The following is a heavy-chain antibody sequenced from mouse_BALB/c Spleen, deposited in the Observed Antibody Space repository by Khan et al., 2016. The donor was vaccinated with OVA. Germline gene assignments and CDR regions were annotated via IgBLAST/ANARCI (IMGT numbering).Heavy chain of an antibody. D-gene: IGHD4-1*01. CDR3: ASHLTGSFDY. J-gene: IGHJ3*01. CDR1: GFTFTNYG. Sequence: EVELVESGGDLVKPGGSLKLSCAASGFTFTNYGMSWVRQTPDKRLEWVTTISSSSTYTYYPDSVKGRFTISRNNAKNTLYLQMSSLKSEDTAMYYCASHLTGSFDYWGQGTLVTVSA. CDR2: ISSSSTYT. V-gene: IGHV5-6*01.